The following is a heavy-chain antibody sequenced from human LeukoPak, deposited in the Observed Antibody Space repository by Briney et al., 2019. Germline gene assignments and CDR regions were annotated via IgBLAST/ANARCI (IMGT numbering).Heavy chain of an antibody. CDR2: INPSGGST. CDR3: ARADPTRYFDL. J-gene: IGHJ2*01. Sequence: GASVKVSCKASGYTFTSYYMHWVRQAPGQGLEWMGIINPSGGSTSSAQKFQVRVTMTRDTSTSTVYMELSSLRSEDTAVYYCARADPTRYFDLWGRGTLVTVSS. CDR1: GYTFTSYY. V-gene: IGHV1-46*01.